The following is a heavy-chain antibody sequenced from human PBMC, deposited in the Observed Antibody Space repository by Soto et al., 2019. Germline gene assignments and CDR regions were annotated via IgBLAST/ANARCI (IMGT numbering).Heavy chain of an antibody. J-gene: IGHJ1*01. V-gene: IGHV3-23*01. D-gene: IGHD3-3*01. CDR1: GFTFSNYA. CDR2: VSGSGGST. CDR3: AKGVDLFRFLGGVALQY. Sequence: EVQLLEFGGGLVQPGGSLRLYCAASGFTFSNYAMNWVRQAPGKGLEWVSSVSGSGGSTYYADSVKGRFTISRDNSKNTLYLQMNSLTAEDTAVDYCAKGVDLFRFLGGVALQYCGQGTLVTGSS.